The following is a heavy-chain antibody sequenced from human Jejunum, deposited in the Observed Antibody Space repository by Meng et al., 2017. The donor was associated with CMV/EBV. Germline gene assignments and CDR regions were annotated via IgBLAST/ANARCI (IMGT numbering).Heavy chain of an antibody. CDR2: VSSNGSSI. V-gene: IGHV3-48*03. J-gene: IGHJ4*02. Sequence: SGFTFSTYEMNWVRQAPGKGLEWVSYVSSNGSSICYADSVKDQFTISRDNAKNSLYLQMNSLRAEDTAVYYCARDYGLPDYVDSWGQGTLVTVSS. CDR3: ARDYGLPDYVDS. CDR1: GFTFSTYE. D-gene: IGHD4-17*01.